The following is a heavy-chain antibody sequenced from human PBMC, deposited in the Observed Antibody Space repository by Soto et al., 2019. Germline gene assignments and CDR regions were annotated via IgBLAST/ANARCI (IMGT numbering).Heavy chain of an antibody. CDR3: AKSSGTGPLKAFDI. Sequence: SETLSLTCTVSGGSISSYYWSWIRQPPGKGLEWIGYIYYSGSTNYNPSLKSRVTISVDTSKNQFSLKLSSVTAADTAVYYCAKSSGTGPLKAFDIWGQGTMVTVSS. V-gene: IGHV4-59*01. J-gene: IGHJ3*02. D-gene: IGHD1-1*01. CDR1: GGSISSYY. CDR2: IYYSGST.